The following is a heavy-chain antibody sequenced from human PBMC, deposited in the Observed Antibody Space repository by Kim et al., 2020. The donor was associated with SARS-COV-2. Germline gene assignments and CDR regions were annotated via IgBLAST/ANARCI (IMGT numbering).Heavy chain of an antibody. Sequence: SVKVSCKASGGTFSSYAISWVRQAPGQGLEWMGRIIPILGIANYAQKFQGRVTITADKSTSTAYMELSSLRSEDTAVYYCARGEESIAAHWSDYYYGMDVWGQGTTVTVSS. J-gene: IGHJ6*02. D-gene: IGHD6-6*01. CDR1: GGTFSSYA. CDR3: ARGEESIAAHWSDYYYGMDV. CDR2: IIPILGIA. V-gene: IGHV1-69*04.